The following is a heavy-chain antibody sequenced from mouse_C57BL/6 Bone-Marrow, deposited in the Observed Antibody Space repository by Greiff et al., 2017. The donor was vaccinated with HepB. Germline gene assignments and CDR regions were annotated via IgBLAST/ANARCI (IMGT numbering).Heavy chain of an antibody. CDR1: GFTFSSYG. J-gene: IGHJ3*01. D-gene: IGHD1-1*01. V-gene: IGHV5-6*01. CDR3: ARGATVVAPFAY. CDR2: ISSGGSYT. Sequence: EVMLVESGGDLVKPGGSLKLSCAASGFTFSSYGMSWVRQTPDKRLEWVATISSGGSYTYYPASVKGRFTISRDNAKNTLYLQMSSLKSEDTAMYYCARGATVVAPFAYWGQGTLVTVSA.